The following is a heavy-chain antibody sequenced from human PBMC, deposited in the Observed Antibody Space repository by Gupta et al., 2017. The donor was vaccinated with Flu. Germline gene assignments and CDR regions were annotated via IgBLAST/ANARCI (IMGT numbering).Heavy chain of an antibody. Sequence: EVQLVESGGDLVEPGRSLRLSCTGSGFTFGDYAVIWLRQAPGKGLEWVGLINSRPYGGATDYGASVRGRFTVSRDDSRNIAYLQMDSLETEDTAVYYCTRKRYCTEYSCYAFDLWGQGTQVTVSP. CDR1: GFTFGDYA. J-gene: IGHJ4*02. D-gene: IGHD2-8*01. CDR2: INSRPYGGAT. V-gene: IGHV3-49*03. CDR3: TRKRYCTEYSCYAFDL.